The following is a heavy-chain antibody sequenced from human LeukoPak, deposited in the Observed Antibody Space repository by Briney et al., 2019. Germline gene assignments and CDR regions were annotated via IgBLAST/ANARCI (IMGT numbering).Heavy chain of an antibody. D-gene: IGHD5-18*01. J-gene: IGHJ6*03. V-gene: IGHV4-59*01. CDR3: ARGNPLGIQLTGDYYYYMDV. Sequence: SETLSLTCTVSGGSISSYYWSWIRQPPGKGLEWIGYIYYSGSTNYNPSLKSRVTISVDTSKNQFSLKLSSVTAADTAVYYCARGNPLGIQLTGDYYYYMDVWGKGTTVTVSS. CDR1: GGSISSYY. CDR2: IYYSGST.